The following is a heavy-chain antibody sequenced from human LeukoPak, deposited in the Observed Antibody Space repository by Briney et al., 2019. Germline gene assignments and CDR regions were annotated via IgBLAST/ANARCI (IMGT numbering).Heavy chain of an antibody. D-gene: IGHD2-21*02. J-gene: IGHJ4*02. Sequence: GGSLRLSCAASGFTFSSYEMNWVRQAPGKGLEWVSYISSSGSTIYYADSVKGRFTISRDDAKNSLYLQMNSLRADDTAVYYCAKEAPYCGGDCYGVFDYWGQGNLVTVSS. V-gene: IGHV3-48*03. CDR2: ISSSGSTI. CDR1: GFTFSSYE. CDR3: AKEAPYCGGDCYGVFDY.